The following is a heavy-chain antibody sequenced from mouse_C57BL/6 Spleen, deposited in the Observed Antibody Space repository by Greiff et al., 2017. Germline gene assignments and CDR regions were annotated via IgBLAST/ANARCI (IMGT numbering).Heavy chain of an antibody. CDR2: INPGGGYT. CDR1: GYTFTSYT. Sequence: VQLQQSGAELVRPGASVKMSCTASGYTFTSYTMHWVNQRPGQGLEWIGSINPGGGYTNYNQKFKDKATLTADKSYSTAYMQLGRLTSEDSAVYYCAIWDEDDWSQGTTLTVSS. V-gene: IGHV1-4*01. D-gene: IGHD4-1*01. CDR3: AIWDEDD. J-gene: IGHJ2*01.